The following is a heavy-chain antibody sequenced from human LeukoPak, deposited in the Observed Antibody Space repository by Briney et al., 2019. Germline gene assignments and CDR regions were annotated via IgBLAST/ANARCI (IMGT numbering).Heavy chain of an antibody. CDR2: IRYDGSNK. Sequence: GGSLRLSCAASGFTFSSYGMHWVRQAPGKGLEWVAFIRYDGSNKYYADSVKGRFTISRDNSKNTLYLQMNSLRAEDTAVYYCAKGGQLLWFGAAFDYWGQGTLVTVSS. CDR3: AKGGQLLWFGAAFDY. D-gene: IGHD3-10*01. CDR1: GFTFSSYG. V-gene: IGHV3-30*02. J-gene: IGHJ4*02.